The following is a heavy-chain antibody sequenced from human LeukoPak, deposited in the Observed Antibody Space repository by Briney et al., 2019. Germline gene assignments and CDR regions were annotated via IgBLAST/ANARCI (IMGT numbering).Heavy chain of an antibody. Sequence: PVKVSCKASGGTFSSYAISWVRQAPGQGLEWMGGIIPIFGTANYAQKFQGRVTITADESTSTAYMELSSLRSEDTAVYYCARDGGIAAAGNYFDYWGQGTLVTVSS. CDR1: GGTFSSYA. D-gene: IGHD6-13*01. J-gene: IGHJ4*02. V-gene: IGHV1-69*13. CDR2: IIPIFGTA. CDR3: ARDGGIAAAGNYFDY.